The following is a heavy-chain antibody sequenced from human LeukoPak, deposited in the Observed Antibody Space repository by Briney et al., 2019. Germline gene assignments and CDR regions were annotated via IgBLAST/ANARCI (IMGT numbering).Heavy chain of an antibody. CDR1: GFTFSHYW. CDR3: ARELIGGATALEY. D-gene: IGHD1-26*01. J-gene: IGHJ4*02. CDR2: VKDDGSKR. V-gene: IGHV3-7*01. Sequence: GGSLRLSCAASGFTFSHYWMSWVRRAPGKGVGWVANVKDDGSKRNYVTSVKGRFTISRDNSRDSLYLQMDSLRGDDTALYYCARELIGGATALEYWGQGTLVTVSS.